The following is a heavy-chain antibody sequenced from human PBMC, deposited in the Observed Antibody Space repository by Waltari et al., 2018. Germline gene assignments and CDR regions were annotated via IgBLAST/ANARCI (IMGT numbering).Heavy chain of an antibody. V-gene: IGHV3-49*03. CDR1: GLNVGGCA. CDR2: IRSKTYGETR. D-gene: IGHD3-9*01. Sequence: QLVESGGGSIQAGGSLTVPCTPSGLNVGGCALRWFRQATGKGLEWVGFIRSKTYGETREYAATVKRRFTISRDDSKGIAYLQMNNLKVEDTAVYYCSREQNFEIINWFDPWGPGTLVTVSS. CDR3: SREQNFEIINWFDP. J-gene: IGHJ5*02.